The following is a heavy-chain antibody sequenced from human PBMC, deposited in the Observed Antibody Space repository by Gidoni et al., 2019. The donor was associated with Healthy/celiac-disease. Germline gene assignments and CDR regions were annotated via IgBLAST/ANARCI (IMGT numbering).Heavy chain of an antibody. CDR2: IWYDGSNK. D-gene: IGHD1-7*01. CDR1: GFTCSSYG. Sequence: QVQLVESGGGVVQTGRSLRLPSAASGFTCSSYGMHWGRQAPGKGLEWVAVIWYDGSNKYYADSVKGRFTISRDNSKNTLYLQMNSLRAEDTAVYYCARDRTMYMDVWGKGTTVTVSS. J-gene: IGHJ6*03. V-gene: IGHV3-33*01. CDR3: ARDRTMYMDV.